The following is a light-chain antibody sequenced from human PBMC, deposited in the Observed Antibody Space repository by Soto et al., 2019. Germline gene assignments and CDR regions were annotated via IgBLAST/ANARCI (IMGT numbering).Light chain of an antibody. CDR3: QQLYTLPFT. CDR2: EAS. CDR1: QSISTY. J-gene: IGKJ5*01. V-gene: IGKV1-9*01. Sequence: DIQTTQSPSSLSASVGDRVTITCRASQSISTYLNWYQQKPGKAPKLLIYEASTLQSGVPSRFSGSGSGTEFTLTISGLLPEDFAAYHCQQLYTLPFTFGQGTRLEIK.